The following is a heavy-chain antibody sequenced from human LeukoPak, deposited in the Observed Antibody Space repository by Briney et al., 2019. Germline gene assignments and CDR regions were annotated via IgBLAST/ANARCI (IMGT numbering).Heavy chain of an antibody. CDR2: IGSSGGSR. J-gene: IGHJ3*02. V-gene: IGHV3-48*03. D-gene: IGHD5-24*01. CDR3: AREDGDAFDI. Sequence: GGSLRLSCIASGFTFSSYEMDWVRRAPGKGLEWVSYIGSSGGSRYYAGSVKGRFTTSRDNAKNSLYLQMNSLRAEDTAVYYCAREDGDAFDIWGQGTMVTVSS. CDR1: GFTFSSYE.